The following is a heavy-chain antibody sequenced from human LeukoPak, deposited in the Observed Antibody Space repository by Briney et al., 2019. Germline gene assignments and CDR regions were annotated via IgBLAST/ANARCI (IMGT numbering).Heavy chain of an antibody. CDR2: VGGSCVDT. CDR3: AKSAAHYGTDY. D-gene: IGHD3-16*01. J-gene: IGHJ4*02. Sequence: PSGSLTLSCAASGFTFSSYVMSWVRQAPAQGLELDSGVGGSCVDTVYEKSVKGRFTISRDNSTNTLYLQMNSLRAADSAVSYCAKSAAHYGTDYWGQGALVTAST. V-gene: IGHV3-23*01. CDR1: GFTFSSYV.